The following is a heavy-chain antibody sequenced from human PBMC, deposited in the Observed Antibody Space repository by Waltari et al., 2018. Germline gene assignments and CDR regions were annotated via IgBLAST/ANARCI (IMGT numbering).Heavy chain of an antibody. CDR1: GDSISGNYW. J-gene: IGHJ4*02. D-gene: IGHD2-2*01. CDR2: VHHSGKT. V-gene: IGHV4-4*02. Sequence: QVQLQESGQGLVKPSGTLSLTCAVSGDSISGNYWWRWVRQSPEKGLEWIGQVHHSGKTHSNPSLQSRVTISVDKPKNQFSLNLNSVTGADTAVYYCAGDRAIGLFFDYWGRGTLVTVSS. CDR3: AGDRAIGLFFDY.